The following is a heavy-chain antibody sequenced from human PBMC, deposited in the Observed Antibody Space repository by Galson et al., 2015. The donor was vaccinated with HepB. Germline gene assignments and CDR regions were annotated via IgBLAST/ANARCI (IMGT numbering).Heavy chain of an antibody. CDR1: GYSLSNYW. V-gene: IGHV5-10-1*01. CDR3: ASLRYSSGWYYFEQ. J-gene: IGHJ4*02. Sequence: QSGAEVKKPGESLRISCKGSGYSLSNYWISWVRQMPGKGLEWVGRIDPGDSDTNCSPSFQGHVTISADKSISTAYLQWSSLKASDTAIYYCASLRYSSGWYYFEQWGQGTLVTVSS. CDR2: IDPGDSDT. D-gene: IGHD6-19*01.